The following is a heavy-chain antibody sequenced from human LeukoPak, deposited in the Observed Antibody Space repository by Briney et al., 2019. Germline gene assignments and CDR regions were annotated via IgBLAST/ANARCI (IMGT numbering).Heavy chain of an antibody. V-gene: IGHV3-48*01. CDR1: GFTFSSYS. J-gene: IGHJ4*02. D-gene: IGHD1-26*01. CDR3: ARGEDSGGYTWFDY. CDR2: ISSSSSTI. Sequence: GGSLRLSCAASGFTFSSYSMNWVRQAPGKGLEWVSYISSSSSTIYYADSVKGRFTISRDNAKNSLYLQMNSLRAEDTAVYYCARGEDSGGYTWFDYWGQGTLVTVSS.